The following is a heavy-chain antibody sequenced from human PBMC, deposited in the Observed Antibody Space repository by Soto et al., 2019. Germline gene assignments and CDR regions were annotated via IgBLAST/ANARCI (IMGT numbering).Heavy chain of an antibody. V-gene: IGHV4-39*01. J-gene: IGHJ3*02. CDR1: GGSISSSSYY. CDR2: IYYSGST. D-gene: IGHD3-22*01. CDR3: ARLLYYYNSSGYPGGSFDN. Sequence: SETLSLTCTVSGGSISSSSYYWGWIRQPPGKGLEWIGSIYYSGSTYYNPSLKSRVTIYVDTSKNQFSLKLSSVTAADTAVYYCARLLYYYNSSGYPGGSFDNWGQGTMVTVSS.